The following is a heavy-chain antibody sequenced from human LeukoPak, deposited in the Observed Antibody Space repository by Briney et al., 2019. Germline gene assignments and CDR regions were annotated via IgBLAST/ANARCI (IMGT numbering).Heavy chain of an antibody. V-gene: IGHV4-59*01. Sequence: SETLSLTCTVPGGSISSYYWSWIRQPPGKGLEWIGYIYYSGSTNYNPSLKSRVTISVDTSKNQFSLKLSSVTAADTAVYYCARGYSSSWSDAWGQGTLVTVSS. CDR1: GGSISSYY. CDR3: ARGYSSSWSDA. J-gene: IGHJ5*02. D-gene: IGHD6-13*01. CDR2: IYYSGST.